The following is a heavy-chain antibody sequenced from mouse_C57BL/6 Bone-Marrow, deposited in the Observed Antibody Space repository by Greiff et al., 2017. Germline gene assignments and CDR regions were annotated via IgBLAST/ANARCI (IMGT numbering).Heavy chain of an antibody. CDR1: GFTFSDAW. D-gene: IGHD4-1*01. J-gene: IGHJ3*01. V-gene: IGHV6-6*01. Sequence: EVKLEESGGGLVQPGGSMKLSCAASGFTFSDAWMDWVRQSPEKGLEWVAEIRNKANNHATYYAESVKGRFTISRYDSKSSVYLQMNSLRAEDTGIYYCTRQTGERFAYWGQGTLVTVSA. CDR3: TRQTGERFAY. CDR2: IRNKANNHAT.